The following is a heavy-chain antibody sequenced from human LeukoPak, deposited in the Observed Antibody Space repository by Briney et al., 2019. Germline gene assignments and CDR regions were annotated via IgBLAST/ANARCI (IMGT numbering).Heavy chain of an antibody. Sequence: PGGSLRLSCAASGFTFSTYAMSWVRQAPGKGLEWVSGISGSTYYADSVKGRFTISRDNSKNTLYLQMNSLRAEDTAVYYCAKDFSMVTLGYFDSWGQGTLVTVSS. D-gene: IGHD2/OR15-2a*01. CDR1: GFTFSTYA. CDR3: AKDFSMVTLGYFDS. V-gene: IGHV3-23*01. J-gene: IGHJ4*02. CDR2: ISGST.